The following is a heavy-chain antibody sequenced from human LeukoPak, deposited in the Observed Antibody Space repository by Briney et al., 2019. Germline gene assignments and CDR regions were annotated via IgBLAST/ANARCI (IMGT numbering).Heavy chain of an antibody. Sequence: PSETLSLTCAVYGGSFSGYYWSWIRQPPGKGLEWIGEINHSGSTNYNPSLKSRVTISVETSKNQFSLKLSSVTAADTAVYYCARWEAASDNNWFDPWGQGTLVTVSS. CDR2: INHSGST. J-gene: IGHJ5*02. D-gene: IGHD6-13*01. CDR3: ARWEAASDNNWFDP. CDR1: GGSFSGYY. V-gene: IGHV4-34*01.